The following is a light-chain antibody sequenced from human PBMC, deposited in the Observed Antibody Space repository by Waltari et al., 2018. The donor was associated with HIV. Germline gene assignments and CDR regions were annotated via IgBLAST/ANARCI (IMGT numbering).Light chain of an antibody. CDR3: MQVLQTPPT. CDR2: FGF. CDR1: QSLLHSNGYNY. J-gene: IGKJ1*01. Sequence: DTVMTQSPLSLPVTPGEPASIFCRSCQSLLHSNGYNYLDWYLQKPGQSPQVLIYFGFIRGDEVPDRLCGSVSGTDVTLKVRCVEAGDVGVYYCMQVLQTPPTVGQGTKVEIK. V-gene: IGKV2-28*01.